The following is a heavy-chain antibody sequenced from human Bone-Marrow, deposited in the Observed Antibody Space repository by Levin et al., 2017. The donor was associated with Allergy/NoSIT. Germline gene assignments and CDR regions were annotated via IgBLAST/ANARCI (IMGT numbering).Heavy chain of an antibody. CDR1: GFTFSDAW. CDR2: IKSKTDGEII. CDR3: ATPLTVDIHYLFGLDY. V-gene: IGHV3-15*07. D-gene: IGHD4-11*01. J-gene: IGHJ6*02. Sequence: SCEASGFTFSDAWMNWVRQAPGKGLEWVGRIKSKTDGEIIDYSSPVKGRFTISRDESKNTVYLQLNSLKTEDTAVYYCATPLTVDIHYLFGLDYWGQGTTVTVSS.